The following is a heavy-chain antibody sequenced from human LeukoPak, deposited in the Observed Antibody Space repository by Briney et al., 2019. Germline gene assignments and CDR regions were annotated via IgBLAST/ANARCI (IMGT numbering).Heavy chain of an antibody. CDR2: ISHSGST. CDR1: GGSFSGYY. CDR3: ARALVKATMVWYFVL. Sequence: SETLSPTCAVSGGSFSGYYWGWIRQPPRKGLEWIGEISHSGSTNYSPSLKSRVTLSVDTSKNQYSLNLSSVTAADTAVYYCARALVKATMVWYFVLSARGTLVTVSS. V-gene: IGHV4-34*01. D-gene: IGHD5-12*01. J-gene: IGHJ2*01.